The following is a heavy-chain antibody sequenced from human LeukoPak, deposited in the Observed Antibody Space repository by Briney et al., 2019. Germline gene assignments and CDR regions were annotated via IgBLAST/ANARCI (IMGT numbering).Heavy chain of an antibody. Sequence: PGGSLRLSCAASGFTFSSYATSWVRQAPGKGLEWVSAISGSGGSTYYADSVKGRFTISRDDSKNTLYLQMNSLRAEDTAVYYCAREALDIVVVPAAMSSNWFDPWGQGTLVTVSS. J-gene: IGHJ5*02. CDR2: ISGSGGST. V-gene: IGHV3-23*01. CDR1: GFTFSSYA. CDR3: AREALDIVVVPAAMSSNWFDP. D-gene: IGHD2-2*01.